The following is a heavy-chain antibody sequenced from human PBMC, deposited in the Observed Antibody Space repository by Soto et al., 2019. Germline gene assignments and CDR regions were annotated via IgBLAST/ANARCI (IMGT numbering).Heavy chain of an antibody. CDR1: GFTFSSYA. D-gene: IGHD3-16*02. V-gene: IGHV3-23*01. CDR2: ISGSGGST. CDR3: AKDGAYDYVWGSYRIDY. Sequence: EVQLLESGGGLVQPGGSLRLSCAASGFTFSSYAMSWVRQAPGKGLEWVSAISGSGGSTYYADSVKGRFTISRDNSKNTLFLQMNSLRAEDTAVYYCAKDGAYDYVWGSYRIDYWGLGTPVTVSS. J-gene: IGHJ4*02.